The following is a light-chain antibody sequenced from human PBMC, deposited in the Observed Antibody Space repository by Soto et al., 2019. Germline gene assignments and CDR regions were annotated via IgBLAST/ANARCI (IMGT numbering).Light chain of an antibody. J-gene: IGLJ3*02. CDR1: SSDVGGHNF. V-gene: IGLV2-14*01. CDR2: EVT. CDR3: NSYTSTFTGV. Sequence: QSVLTQPASVSGSPGQSITISCTGTSSDVGGHNFVSWYQHHPGKAPKLMIYEVTHRPSGISDRFSGSKSGNTASLTISGLQAEDEADYYCNSYTSTFTGVFGGGTQLTVL.